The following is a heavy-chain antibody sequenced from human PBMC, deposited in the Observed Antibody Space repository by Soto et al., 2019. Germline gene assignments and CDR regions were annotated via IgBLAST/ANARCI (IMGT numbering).Heavy chain of an antibody. D-gene: IGHD4-17*01. V-gene: IGHV2-5*02. Sequence: QITLKESGPTLVKPTQTLTLTCSFSGFSLSTIGVGVGWIRQPPGEALEWLTFIHWDDDKRYSPSLNNRLTITKDTSKNQVVLRMTNMDPVDTATYYCAHATHYGDYVFVFEIWGQGTMVTVSS. J-gene: IGHJ3*02. CDR2: IHWDDDK. CDR3: AHATHYGDYVFVFEI. CDR1: GFSLSTIGVG.